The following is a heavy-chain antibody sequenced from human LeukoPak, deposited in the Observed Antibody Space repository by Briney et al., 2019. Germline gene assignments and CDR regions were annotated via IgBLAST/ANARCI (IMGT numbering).Heavy chain of an antibody. CDR2: IIPIFGTA. J-gene: IGHJ5*02. CDR1: VGTFNSYA. Sequence: SVKVSCKASVGTFNSYAISWVRQAPGQGLEWMGGIIPIFGTANYAQKFQGRVTITADKSTSTAYMELSSLRSEDTAVYYCASGPLYCSSTSCYSAGWFDPWGQGTLVTVSS. D-gene: IGHD2-2*02. CDR3: ASGPLYCSSTSCYSAGWFDP. V-gene: IGHV1-69*06.